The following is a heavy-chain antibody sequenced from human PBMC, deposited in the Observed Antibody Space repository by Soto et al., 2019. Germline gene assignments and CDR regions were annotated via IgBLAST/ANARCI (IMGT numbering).Heavy chain of an antibody. CDR1: GFPFSRYA. Sequence: GGSLRLSCAASGFPFSRYAMHWVRQAPGKGLEWVSLISNDRSDKYYADSVKGRFTISRDNSKNTLYLQMNSLRAEDTAVYYCARDLDYYDSSGYYQLDYWGQGTLVTVS. V-gene: IGHV3-30-3*01. J-gene: IGHJ4*02. D-gene: IGHD3-22*01. CDR2: ISNDRSDK. CDR3: ARDLDYYDSSGYYQLDY.